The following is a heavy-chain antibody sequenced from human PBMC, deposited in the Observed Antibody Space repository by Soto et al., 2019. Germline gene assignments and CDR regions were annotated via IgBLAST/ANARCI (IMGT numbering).Heavy chain of an antibody. J-gene: IGHJ6*02. CDR1: CGSINSGYYY. CDR3: ASSTTSYGMDV. Sequence: SATLSLTSSVSCGSINSGYYYWSWIRQPPGKGLEWIGSIYYSGSTYYNPSLKSRVTISVDTSKNQFSLKLSSVTAADTAVYYCASSTTSYGMDVWGQGTTVTVSS. D-gene: IGHD4-17*01. CDR2: IYYSGST. V-gene: IGHV4-39*01.